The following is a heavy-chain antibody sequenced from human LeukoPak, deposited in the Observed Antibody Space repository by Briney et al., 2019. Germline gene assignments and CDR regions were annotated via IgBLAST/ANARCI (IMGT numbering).Heavy chain of an antibody. CDR1: GFTFSNYG. CDR3: ATDIRVTGDH. Sequence: GGSLRLSCAASGFTFSNYGMHWVRQAPGKGLEWVALISYDGSKEFFADSVKGRFTISRDNSENTVSLQLINLRPEDTAVYYCATDIRVTGDHWGQGTLVTVSS. CDR2: ISYDGSKE. J-gene: IGHJ4*02. D-gene: IGHD2-21*02. V-gene: IGHV3-30*03.